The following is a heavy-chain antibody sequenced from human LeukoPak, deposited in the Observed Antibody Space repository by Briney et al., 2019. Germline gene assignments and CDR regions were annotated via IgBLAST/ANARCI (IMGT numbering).Heavy chain of an antibody. CDR1: GFTVSSNY. CDR2: IYSGGST. Sequence: GSLRLSCAASGFTVSSNYMSWVRQAPGKGLEWVSVIYSGGSTYYADSVKGRFTISRDNSKNTLYLQMDSLRAEDTALYYCAKDGGGWYTSGWYYFDYWGQGILVTVSS. V-gene: IGHV3-53*01. CDR3: AKDGGGWYTSGWYYFDY. J-gene: IGHJ4*02. D-gene: IGHD6-19*01.